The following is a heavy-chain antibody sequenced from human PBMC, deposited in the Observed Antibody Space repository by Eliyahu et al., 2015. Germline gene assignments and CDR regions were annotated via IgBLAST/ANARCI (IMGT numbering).Heavy chain of an antibody. CDR1: GXXFSSYS. CDR3: ARERELLPLVRAFDY. CDR2: ISSSSSTI. J-gene: IGHJ4*02. D-gene: IGHD1-26*01. Sequence: EVQLVESGGGLVQPGGSLRLSXAASGXXFSSYSMNWVRQAPGKGLEWVSYISSSSSTIYYADSVKGRFTISRDNAKNSLYLQMNSLRAEDTAVYXCARERELLPLVRAFDYWGQGTLVTVSS. V-gene: IGHV3-48*01.